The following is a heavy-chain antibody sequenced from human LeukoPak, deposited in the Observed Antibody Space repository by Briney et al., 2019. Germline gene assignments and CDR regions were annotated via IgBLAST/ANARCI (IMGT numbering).Heavy chain of an antibody. CDR1: GFTFSDYY. Sequence: GGSLRLSCAASGFTFSDYYMSWIRQAPGKGLEWVSYISSSGSTTYYADSVKGRFTISRDNAKNSLYLQMNSLTAEDTAIYYCSKDVVPDSGWDLDYWGQGTLVTVSS. J-gene: IGHJ4*02. CDR2: ISSSGSTT. V-gene: IGHV3-11*01. CDR3: SKDVVPDSGWDLDY. D-gene: IGHD6-19*01.